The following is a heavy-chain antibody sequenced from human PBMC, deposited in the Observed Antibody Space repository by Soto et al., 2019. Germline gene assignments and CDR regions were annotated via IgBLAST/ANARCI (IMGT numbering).Heavy chain of an antibody. CDR2: IYASGGA. D-gene: IGHD2-2*01. CDR1: GDSISTSGHY. V-gene: IGHV4-31*03. J-gene: IGHJ4*01. Sequence: QVQLQESGPGLVKPSQTLSLTCTVSGDSISTSGHYWSWIRQYPGKGLEWIAYIYASGGAYWSPYLKSRTTISVDTSKNQLSLELRSVPAADTAVYYCARGTAAHFDYWGQGTLVIVSS. CDR3: ARGTAAHFDY.